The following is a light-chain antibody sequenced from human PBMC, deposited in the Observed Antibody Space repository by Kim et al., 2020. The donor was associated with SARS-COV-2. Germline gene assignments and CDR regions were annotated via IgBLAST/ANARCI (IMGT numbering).Light chain of an antibody. CDR3: SSYTSSSTYV. V-gene: IGLV2-14*03. J-gene: IGLJ1*01. CDR2: DVN. CDR1: SSDVAVYNY. Sequence: GPSITIPCTATSSDVAVYNYLSWYQQHPGKAPKLIIYDVNKRPSGVSNRYSGSKSGNTASLTISGLQAEDEADYYCSSYTSSSTYVFGSGTKVTVL.